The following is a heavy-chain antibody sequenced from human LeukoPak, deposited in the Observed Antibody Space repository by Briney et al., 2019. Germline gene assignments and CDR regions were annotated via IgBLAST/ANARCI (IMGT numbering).Heavy chain of an antibody. Sequence: SETVSLTCTVSGGSIRSYYWSWPRQPPGKGLEGIGFIFYSGITDYNSSLKNRVTTTAATSKNQFSLKLTSVTAADTAVYYCARLRALSYYDSSGNLYYFEYWGKGTVDPVSS. J-gene: IGHJ4*02. CDR3: ARLRALSYYDSSGNLYYFEY. CDR1: GGSIRSYY. CDR2: IFYSGIT. V-gene: IGHV4-59*01. D-gene: IGHD3-22*01.